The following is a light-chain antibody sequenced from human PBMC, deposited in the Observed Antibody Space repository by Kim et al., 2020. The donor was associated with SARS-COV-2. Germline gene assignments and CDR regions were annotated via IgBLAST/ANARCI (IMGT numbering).Light chain of an antibody. J-gene: IGLJ2*01. V-gene: IGLV3-1*01. Sequence: VRTEQTPVVTYAGDNLGDSVAVWYQQTPGQSPVLVIYRDRKRPSGIPERFAGSNSGNTATLTISGAQPMDEAEYYCQAWDSSTVVFGGGTRLTVL. CDR3: QAWDSSTVV. CDR2: RDR. CDR1: NLGDSV.